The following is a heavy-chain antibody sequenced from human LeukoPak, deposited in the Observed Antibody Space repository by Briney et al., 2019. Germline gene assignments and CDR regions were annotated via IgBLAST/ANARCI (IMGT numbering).Heavy chain of an antibody. CDR3: ARASLIAAAGEPQH. J-gene: IGHJ1*01. D-gene: IGHD6-13*01. CDR1: GFTFSSYW. Sequence: GGSLRLSCAASGFTFSSYWMHWVRQAPGKGLEWVSSISSSSSYIYYADSVKGRFTISRDNAKNSLYLQMNSLRAEDTAVYYCARASLIAAAGEPQHWGQGTLVTVSS. V-gene: IGHV3-21*01. CDR2: ISSSSSYI.